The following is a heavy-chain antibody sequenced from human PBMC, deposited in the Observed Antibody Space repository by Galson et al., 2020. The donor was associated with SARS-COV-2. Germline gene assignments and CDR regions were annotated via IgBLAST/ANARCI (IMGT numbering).Heavy chain of an antibody. J-gene: IGHJ4*02. CDR3: ARRVVIAAIGY. CDR2: INHSGST. D-gene: IGHD2-15*01. CDR1: GASLGGYY. Sequence: SQASETLSLTCAVYGASLGGYYWSWIRQPPGKGLEWIGEINHSGSTNYNPSLKSRVTISIDTSKNQFTLKLASVTAADTAIYYCARRVVIAAIGYWGQGALVTVSS. V-gene: IGHV4-34*01.